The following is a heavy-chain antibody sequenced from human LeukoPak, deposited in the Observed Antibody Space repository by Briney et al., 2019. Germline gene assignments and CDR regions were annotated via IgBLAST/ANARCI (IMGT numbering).Heavy chain of an antibody. J-gene: IGHJ2*01. CDR1: RGSLSRYY. CDR3: ARSPDYGGNSGPWYFDL. Sequence: SETLSLTCTVSRGSLSRYYWSWLRQPPGRGLEWVGYIYYSGSTNYNPSLTSRVTISVDTSKNQFSLKLSSVTAADTAVYYCARSPDYGGNSGPWYFDLWGRGTLVTVSS. CDR2: IYYSGST. D-gene: IGHD4-23*01. V-gene: IGHV4-59*01.